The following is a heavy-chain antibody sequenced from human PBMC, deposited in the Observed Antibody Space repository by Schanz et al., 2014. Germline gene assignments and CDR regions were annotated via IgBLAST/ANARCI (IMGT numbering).Heavy chain of an antibody. CDR2: LYTGGST. Sequence: EVQLVESGGGLVKPGESLRLSCAASGFIFSAYTMNWVRQAPGKGLECVSVLYTGGSTFYAESVRGRFFISRDSSKNTLFLHMNSLRAEDTAVYYCARDRVGASSYFDYWGQGTLVIVSS. D-gene: IGHD1-26*01. V-gene: IGHV3-66*01. CDR1: GFIFSAYT. J-gene: IGHJ4*02. CDR3: ARDRVGASSYFDY.